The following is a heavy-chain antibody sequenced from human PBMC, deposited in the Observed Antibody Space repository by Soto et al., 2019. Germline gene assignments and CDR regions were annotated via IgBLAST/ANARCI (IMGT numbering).Heavy chain of an antibody. J-gene: IGHJ4*02. V-gene: IGHV4-59*01. CDR1: GGSISSYF. CDR3: ARDLAAVPRAFDY. Sequence: SETLSLTCTVSGGSISSYFYIWVRQPPGKGLEWIGSVYYTGTTDYNPSLKSRVTISVDTSKTQFSLNLRSVTAADTAVYYCARDLAAVPRAFDYWGRGXLVTVYS. D-gene: IGHD6-13*01. CDR2: VYYTGTT.